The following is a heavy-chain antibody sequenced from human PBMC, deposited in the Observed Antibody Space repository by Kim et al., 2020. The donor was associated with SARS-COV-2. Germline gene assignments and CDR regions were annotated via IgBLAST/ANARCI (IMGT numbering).Heavy chain of an antibody. J-gene: IGHJ5*02. V-gene: IGHV4-31*03. D-gene: IGHD6-13*01. CDR3: ARDGHVIAAAKGWFDP. Sequence: SETLSLTCTVSGVSIGSGCYYWSWIRQHPGKGPEWIGYFYYSGSTYYNPSLKSRVTISVDMSKNQYSLKLSSVTAADTAVYYCARDGHVIAAAKGWFDPWGQGTLV. CDR2: FYYSGST. CDR1: GVSIGSGCYY.